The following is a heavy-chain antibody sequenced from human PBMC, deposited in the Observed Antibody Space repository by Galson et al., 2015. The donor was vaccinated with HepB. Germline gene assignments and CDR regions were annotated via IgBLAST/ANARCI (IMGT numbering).Heavy chain of an antibody. CDR3: AKDILSPCCYDTNGLDY. J-gene: IGHJ4*02. V-gene: IGHV3-9*01. CDR2: ISRKSGSR. Sequence: SLRLSCAASGFTFDNSAMHWVRLLPGKGLEWVAGISRKSGSRGYADSVKGRFTISRDDAKKSLYLQMDSLRPEDTALYYCAKDILSPCCYDTNGLDYWGQGTLVTVSS. CDR1: GFTFDNSA. D-gene: IGHD2-2*01.